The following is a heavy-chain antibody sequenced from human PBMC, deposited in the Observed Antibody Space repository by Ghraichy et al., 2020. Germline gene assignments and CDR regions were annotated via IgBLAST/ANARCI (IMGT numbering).Heavy chain of an antibody. D-gene: IGHD6-19*01. CDR3: ARIAVAGSGGGMDV. J-gene: IGHJ6*02. CDR2: IDWDDDK. V-gene: IGHV2-70*11. Sequence: QTLSLTCTFSGFSLSTSGMCVSWIRQPPGKALEWLARIDWDDDKYYSTSLKTRLTISKDTSKNQVVLTMTNMDPVDTATYYCARIAVAGSGGGMDVWGQGTTVTVSS. CDR1: GFSLSTSGMC.